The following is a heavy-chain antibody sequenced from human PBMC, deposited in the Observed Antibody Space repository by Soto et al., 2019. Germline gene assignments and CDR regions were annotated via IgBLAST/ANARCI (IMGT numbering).Heavy chain of an antibody. D-gene: IGHD4-4*01. V-gene: IGHV3-30-3*01. J-gene: IGHJ2*01. CDR3: ARPLWRDDYNWGYFDL. CDR1: GFTFSSYA. CDR2: ISYDGSNK. Sequence: HVQLVESGGGVVQPGRSLRLSCAASGFTFSSYAMHWVRQAPGKGLGWVAVISYDGSNKYYADSVKGRFTISRDNSKNTLYLQMNSLRTEDTAVYYCARPLWRDDYNWGYFDLWGRVTLVTVAS.